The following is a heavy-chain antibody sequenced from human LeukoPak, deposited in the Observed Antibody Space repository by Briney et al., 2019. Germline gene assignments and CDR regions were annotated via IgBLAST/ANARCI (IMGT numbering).Heavy chain of an antibody. V-gene: IGHV3-30-3*01. CDR1: GFTFSSYA. CDR3: ARNRGVDN. CDR2: ISYDGSNK. Sequence: GGSLRLSCAASGFTFSSYAMHWVRQAPGKGLEWVAVISYDGSNKYYADSVKGRFTISRDITKNSVYLQMNSLRVEDTAVYYCARNRGVDNWGQGTLVTVSS. D-gene: IGHD2/OR15-2a*01. J-gene: IGHJ4*02.